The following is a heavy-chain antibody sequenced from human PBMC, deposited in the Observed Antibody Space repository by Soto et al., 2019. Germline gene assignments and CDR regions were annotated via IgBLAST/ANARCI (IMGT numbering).Heavy chain of an antibody. CDR2: ISAYSGDT. J-gene: IGHJ4*02. D-gene: IGHD3-22*01. Sequence: QVQLVQSGAEVKKPGASVKVSCKASGYTFSNYGISWVRQAPGQGLEWLGWISAYSGDTNFAQRFQGRVTMPTDTSTSTACMELRSLTSDDTALYYCARDVVAITTGGPDYWGQGTLVTVSS. V-gene: IGHV1-18*01. CDR3: ARDVVAITTGGPDY. CDR1: GYTFSNYG.